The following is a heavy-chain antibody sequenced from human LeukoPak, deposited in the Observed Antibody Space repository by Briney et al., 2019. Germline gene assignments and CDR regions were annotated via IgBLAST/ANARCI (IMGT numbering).Heavy chain of an antibody. CDR3: AKDRGGALDY. D-gene: IGHD2-15*01. CDR1: GFTFSSYW. Sequence: GGSLRLSCAASGFTFSSYWMHWVRQAPGKGLEWVAVISYDGSNKYYADSVKGRFTISRDNSKNTLYLQMNSLRAEDTAVYYCAKDRGGALDYWGQGTLVTVSS. CDR2: ISYDGSNK. J-gene: IGHJ4*02. V-gene: IGHV3-30*18.